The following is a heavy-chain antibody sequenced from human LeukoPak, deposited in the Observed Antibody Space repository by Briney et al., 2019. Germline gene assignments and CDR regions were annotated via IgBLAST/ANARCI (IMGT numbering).Heavy chain of an antibody. J-gene: IGHJ4*02. V-gene: IGHV3-30*18. Sequence: PGGSLTLSCAASGFAFSNCGMHWVRQAPGTGMEWVAVIPYDGGVKLYADSVKGRFTISRDNSNNTLYLQMTSLRAEDTAVYYCVKGTYYYDSSGNSHFDFWGQGTLVTVSS. CDR2: IPYDGGVK. CDR1: GFAFSNCG. D-gene: IGHD3-22*01. CDR3: VKGTYYYDSSGNSHFDF.